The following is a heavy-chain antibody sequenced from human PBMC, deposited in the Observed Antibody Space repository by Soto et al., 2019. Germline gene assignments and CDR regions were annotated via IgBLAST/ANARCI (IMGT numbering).Heavy chain of an antibody. CDR3: ASEYCSSTSCRLTCYYGMDV. CDR2: INPNSGGT. CDR1: GYTFTGYY. V-gene: IGHV1-2*02. Sequence: GASVKVSCKASGYTFTGYYMHWVRQAPGQGLEWMGWINPNSGGTNYAQKFQGRVTMTRDTSISTAYMELSRLRSDDTAVYYCASEYCSSTSCRLTCYYGMDVWGQGTTVTVSS. D-gene: IGHD2-2*01. J-gene: IGHJ6*02.